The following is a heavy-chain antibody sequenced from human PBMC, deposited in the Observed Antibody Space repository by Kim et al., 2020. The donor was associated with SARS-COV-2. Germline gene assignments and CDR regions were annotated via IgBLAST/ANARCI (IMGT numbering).Heavy chain of an antibody. Sequence: SGPTLVNPTQTLTLTCTFSGFSLSTSGVGMGWIRQPPGKALEWLALIYWDDDKCYSPSLKSRLTITKDTSKNQVVLTLTNMDPVDTATYYCAHSFNEYYYDNNAYESFDIWGQGTKVTLSS. V-gene: IGHV2-5*02. J-gene: IGHJ3*02. CDR1: GFSLSTSGVG. D-gene: IGHD3-22*01. CDR3: AHSFNEYYYDNNAYESFDI. CDR2: IYWDDDK.